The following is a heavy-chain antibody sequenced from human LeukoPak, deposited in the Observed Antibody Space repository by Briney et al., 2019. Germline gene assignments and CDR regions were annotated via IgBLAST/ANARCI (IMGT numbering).Heavy chain of an antibody. CDR3: ARNYYDSSGR. J-gene: IGHJ4*02. D-gene: IGHD3-22*01. V-gene: IGHV4-39*07. CDR1: GGSIRSSSYY. CDR2: IYYTGST. Sequence: SETLSLTCTVSGGSIRSSSYYWGWIRQPPGKGLEWIGNIYYTGSTYYNPSLKIRVTISVDTSKNQFSLRLSSVTAADTAVYYCARNYYDSSGRWGQGTLVTVSS.